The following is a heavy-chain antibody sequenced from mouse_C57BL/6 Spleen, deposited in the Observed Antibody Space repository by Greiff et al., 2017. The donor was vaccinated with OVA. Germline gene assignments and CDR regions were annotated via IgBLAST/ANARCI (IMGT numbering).Heavy chain of an antibody. J-gene: IGHJ4*01. CDR1: GYTFTDYY. V-gene: IGHV1-26*01. CDR3: ARSDRYYAMDY. Sequence: VQLQQSGPELVKPGASVKISCKASGYTFTDYYMNWVKQSHGKSLEWIGDINPNNGGTSYNQKVKGKATLTVDKSSSTAYMELRSLTSEDSEVYYCARSDRYYAMDYWGQGTSVTVSS. CDR2: INPNNGGT.